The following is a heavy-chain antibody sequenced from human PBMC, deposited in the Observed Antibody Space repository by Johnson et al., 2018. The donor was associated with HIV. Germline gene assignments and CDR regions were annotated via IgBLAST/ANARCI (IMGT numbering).Heavy chain of an antibody. CDR2: LYSGGST. CDR1: GFTVSSNY. J-gene: IGHJ3*02. Sequence: VQLVESGGGLIQPGGSLRLACAASGFTVSSNYMSWVRQAPGKGLEWVSILYSGGSTYYADSRKGRFTISRDNSKNTLYLQMNSLRAEDTAVSYCAREGDRGDCTDGVGPGDAFDIWGQGTMVTVSS. D-gene: IGHD2-8*01. CDR3: AREGDRGDCTDGVGPGDAFDI. V-gene: IGHV3-66*03.